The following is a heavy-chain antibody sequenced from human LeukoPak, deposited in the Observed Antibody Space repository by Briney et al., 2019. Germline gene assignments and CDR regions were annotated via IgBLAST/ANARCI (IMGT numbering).Heavy chain of an antibody. D-gene: IGHD3-9*01. V-gene: IGHV3-48*03. CDR3: ASLDDYYYYMDV. J-gene: IGHJ6*03. CDR1: GFTFSSYE. Sequence: PGGSLRLSCAASGFTFSSYEMNWVRQAPGKGLEWVSYISSSGSTIYYADSVKGRFTISRGNAKNSLYLQMNSLRAEDTAVYYCASLDDYYYYMDVWGKGTTVTISS. CDR2: ISSSGSTI.